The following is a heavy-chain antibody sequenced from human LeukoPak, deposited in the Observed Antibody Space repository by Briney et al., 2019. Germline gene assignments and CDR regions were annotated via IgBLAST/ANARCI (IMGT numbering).Heavy chain of an antibody. D-gene: IGHD5-18*01. J-gene: IGHJ4*02. V-gene: IGHV3-23*01. CDR2: ISGSGGST. CDR1: GFTFSTYA. Sequence: GGSLRLSCAASGFTFSTYAMGWVRQAPGQGLEWVSGISGSGGSTFYADSVKGRFTISRDNSKNTLYVQMKSLRAEDTAVYYCAKPSVDTSMVDSHFDSWGQGTLVTVSS. CDR3: AKPSVDTSMVDSHFDS.